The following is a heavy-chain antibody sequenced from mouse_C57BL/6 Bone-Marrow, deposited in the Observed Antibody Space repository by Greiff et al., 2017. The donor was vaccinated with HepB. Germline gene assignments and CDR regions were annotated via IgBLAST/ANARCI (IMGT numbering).Heavy chain of an antibody. J-gene: IGHJ4*01. D-gene: IGHD2-4*01. V-gene: IGHV2-2*01. Sequence: QVQLQQSGPGLVQPSQSLSITCTVSGFSLTSYGVHWVRQSPGKGLEWLGVIWSGGSTDYNAAFISRLSISKDNSKSQVFFKMNSLQAGDTAIYYCARGGIDYDYDGRGGYAMDYWGQGTSVTVSS. CDR1: GFSLTSYG. CDR3: ARGGIDYDYDGRGGYAMDY. CDR2: IWSGGST.